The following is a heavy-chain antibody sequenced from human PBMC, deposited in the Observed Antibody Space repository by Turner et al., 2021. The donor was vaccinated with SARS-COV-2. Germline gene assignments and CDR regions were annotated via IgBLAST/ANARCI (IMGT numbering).Heavy chain of an antibody. J-gene: IGHJ4*02. V-gene: IGHV4-39*01. CDR3: ARRGRASRFSFDY. D-gene: IGHD1-26*01. CDR1: GGSVSSSDHY. Sequence: QLQLQESGPGLVKPAETLSLTCTVSGGSVSSSDHYWDWIRQPPGKGLDWIGSSHYMGTTYYNPALKSRVTISVDTSKNQFSLNLTSGTAADTAVYFCARRGRASRFSFDYWGQGRLLTVSS. CDR2: SHYMGTT.